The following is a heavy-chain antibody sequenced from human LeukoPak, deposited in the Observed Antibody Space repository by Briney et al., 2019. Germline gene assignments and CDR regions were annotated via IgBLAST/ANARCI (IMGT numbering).Heavy chain of an antibody. V-gene: IGHV3-9*01. Sequence: GGSLRLSCAASGFTFDDYAMHWVRQAPGKGLEWVSGISWNSGSIGYADSVKGRFTISRDSAKNSLYLQMNSLRAEDTALYYCAKAPYYYYGMDVWGQGTTVTVSS. CDR2: ISWNSGSI. CDR1: GFTFDDYA. J-gene: IGHJ6*02. CDR3: AKAPYYYYGMDV.